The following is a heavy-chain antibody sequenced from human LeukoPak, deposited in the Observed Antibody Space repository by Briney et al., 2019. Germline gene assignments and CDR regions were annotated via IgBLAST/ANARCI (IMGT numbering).Heavy chain of an antibody. J-gene: IGHJ4*02. Sequence: GGSLRLSCAASGFTFKHNWMHWVRQAPGKGLMWVSRINTDGTRTTYADSVRGRFTISRDNAKSTLYLQMSSLKAEDTAVYYCARIIGYSNQFDYWGQGTLVTVSS. D-gene: IGHD5-18*01. CDR2: INTDGTRT. CDR3: ARIIGYSNQFDY. CDR1: GFTFKHNW. V-gene: IGHV3-74*01.